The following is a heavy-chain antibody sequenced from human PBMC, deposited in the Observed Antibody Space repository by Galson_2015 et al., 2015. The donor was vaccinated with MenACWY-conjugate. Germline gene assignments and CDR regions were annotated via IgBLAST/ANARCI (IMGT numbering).Heavy chain of an antibody. CDR1: GFTFSSYV. V-gene: IGHV3-23*01. D-gene: IGHD6-25*01. CDR2: LSGGSAGT. J-gene: IGHJ4*02. Sequence: SLRLSCAASGFTFSSYVMSWVRQAPGKGLEWVSALSGGSAGTYYADSVKGRFTISRDNSENTLYLQMNSLRADDTAVYYCAKGSGSGRPYYFDCWGQGTLVTVSS. CDR3: AKGSGSGRPYYFDC.